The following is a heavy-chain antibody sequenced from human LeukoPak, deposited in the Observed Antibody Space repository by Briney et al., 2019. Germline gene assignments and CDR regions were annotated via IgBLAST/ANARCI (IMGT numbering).Heavy chain of an antibody. J-gene: IGHJ6*03. CDR3: ATTEMPHGYYYYYYMDV. CDR2: IYTSGST. D-gene: IGHD5-24*01. CDR1: GGSISSGSYY. Sequence: SETLSLTCTVSGGSISSGSYYWSWIRQPAGKGLEWIGRIYTSGSTNYNPSLKSRVTISVDTSKNQFSLKLSSVTAADTAVYYCATTEMPHGYYYYYYMDVWGKGTTVTISS. V-gene: IGHV4-61*02.